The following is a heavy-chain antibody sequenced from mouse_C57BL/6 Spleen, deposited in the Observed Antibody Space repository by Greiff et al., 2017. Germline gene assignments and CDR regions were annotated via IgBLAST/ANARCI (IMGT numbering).Heavy chain of an antibody. CDR3: AISGDGYYAMDY. J-gene: IGHJ4*01. Sequence: QVQLQQPGAELVKPGASVKMSCRASGYTFTSYWITWVKQRRGQGLEWIGDIYNGSGSTNYNEKFKSKATLTVDTSSSTAYMQRSSLTSDDSAVYYCAISGDGYYAMDYWGQGTSVTVSS. D-gene: IGHD2-3*01. CDR2: IYNGSGST. V-gene: IGHV1-55*01. CDR1: GYTFTSYW.